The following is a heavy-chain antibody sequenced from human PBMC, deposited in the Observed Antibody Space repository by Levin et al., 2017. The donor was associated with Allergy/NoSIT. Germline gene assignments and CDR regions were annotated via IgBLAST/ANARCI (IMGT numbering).Heavy chain of an antibody. J-gene: IGHJ4*02. CDR2: IYGDGRT. V-gene: IGHV3-53*01. D-gene: IGHD3-22*01. Sequence: GGSLRLSCAASGFTISSRYMTWVRQAPGEGLEWVSVIYGDGRTYYADSVRGRFTISRDSSKNTLYLQMNSLRGEDTAVYYCVRVDSSGYFFDYWGQGTLVTVSS. CDR3: VRVDSSGYFFDY. CDR1: GFTISSRY.